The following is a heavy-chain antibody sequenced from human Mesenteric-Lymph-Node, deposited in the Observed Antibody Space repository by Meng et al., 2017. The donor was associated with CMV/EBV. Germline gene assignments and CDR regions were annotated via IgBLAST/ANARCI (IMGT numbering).Heavy chain of an antibody. CDR1: GFTFSSYG. D-gene: IGHD2-2*01. CDR3: AMDMEDIVVVPAAYGDAFDI. Sequence: GESLKISCAASGFTFSSYGMHWVRQAPGKGLEWVAFIRYDGSNKYYADSVKGRLTISRDNSKNTLYLQMNSLRAEDTAVYYCAMDMEDIVVVPAAYGDAFDIWGQGTMVTVSS. J-gene: IGHJ3*02. V-gene: IGHV3-30*02. CDR2: IRYDGSNK.